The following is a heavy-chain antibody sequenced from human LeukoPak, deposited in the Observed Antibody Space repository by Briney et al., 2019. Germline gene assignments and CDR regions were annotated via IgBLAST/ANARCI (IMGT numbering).Heavy chain of an antibody. Sequence: GGSLRLSCAASGFTFSSYAMSWVRQAPGKGLEWVSAISGSGGSTYYADSVKGRFTISRDNSKNTLYLQMNSLRAEDTAVYYCARGRITMIVVVYPYYFDYWGQGTLVTVSS. D-gene: IGHD3-22*01. V-gene: IGHV3-23*01. J-gene: IGHJ4*02. CDR1: GFTFSSYA. CDR3: ARGRITMIVVVYPYYFDY. CDR2: ISGSGGST.